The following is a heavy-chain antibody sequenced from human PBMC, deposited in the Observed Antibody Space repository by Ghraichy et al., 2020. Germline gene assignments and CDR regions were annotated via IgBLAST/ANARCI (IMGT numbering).Heavy chain of an antibody. V-gene: IGHV4-59*11. Sequence: SETLSLTCTVSGGSISSHYWSWIRQPPGKGLEWIGYVDYRGSTNYNPSLKSRVTISGDTSKNQFSLKLSSVTAADTAVYYCASHAPILRYVMDVWGPGTTVTVSS. CDR3: ASHAPILRYVMDV. CDR2: VDYRGST. J-gene: IGHJ6*02. CDR1: GGSISSHY.